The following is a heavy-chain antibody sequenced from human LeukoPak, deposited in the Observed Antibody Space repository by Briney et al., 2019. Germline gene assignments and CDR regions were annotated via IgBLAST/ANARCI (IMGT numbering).Heavy chain of an antibody. CDR2: ISGSGGST. Sequence: SGGSLRLSCAASGFSFSSYAMSWVRQAPGKGLEWVSAISGSGGSTYYADSVKGRFTISRDNSKNTLYLQMNSLRAEDTAVYYCAKDEWELNLYYFDYWGQGTLVTVSS. V-gene: IGHV3-23*01. CDR3: AKDEWELNLYYFDY. CDR1: GFSFSSYA. J-gene: IGHJ4*02. D-gene: IGHD1-26*01.